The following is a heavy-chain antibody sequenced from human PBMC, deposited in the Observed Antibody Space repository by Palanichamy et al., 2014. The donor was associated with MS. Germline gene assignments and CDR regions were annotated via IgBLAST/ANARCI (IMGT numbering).Heavy chain of an antibody. V-gene: IGHV3-30*02. D-gene: IGHD7-27*01. CDR2: IWYDDSNK. CDR1: GFSLTVYG. Sequence: QVQLVESGGGVVQPGGSLRLSCATSGFSLTVYGMHWVRQAPGKGLEWVSYIWYDDSNKEYADSVKGRFTISKDSSKRTLYLQLNSLRPEDTAVYYCARDLLGLAKKYFDSWGQGTPVTVSS. J-gene: IGHJ4*02. CDR3: ARDLLGLAKKYFDS.